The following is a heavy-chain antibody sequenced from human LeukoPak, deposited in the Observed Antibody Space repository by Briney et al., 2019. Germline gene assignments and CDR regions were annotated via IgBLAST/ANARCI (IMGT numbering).Heavy chain of an antibody. V-gene: IGHV1-18*01. CDR2: ISAYNGNT. Sequence: ASVKVSCKASGYTFTSYGISWVRQAPGQGLEWMGWISAYNGNTNYAQKLQGRVTMTTDTSTSTAYMELRSLRSEDTAVYYCATWGSLGYSSSWYPDYWGQGTLVTVSS. J-gene: IGHJ4*02. CDR1: GYTFTSYG. D-gene: IGHD6-13*01. CDR3: ATWGSLGYSSSWYPDY.